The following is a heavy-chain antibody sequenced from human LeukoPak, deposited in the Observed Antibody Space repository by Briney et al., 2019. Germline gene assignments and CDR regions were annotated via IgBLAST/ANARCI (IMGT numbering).Heavy chain of an antibody. D-gene: IGHD6-6*01. CDR2: IYPGDSDT. CDR1: GCVFTRYL. J-gene: IGHJ4*02. V-gene: IGHV5-51*01. Sequence: GGAPEIPRQGSGCVFTRYLIGRVPQVPGEGPEWMGIIYPGDSDTRYSPSFQGQVTISADKSISTAYLQWSSLKASDTAMYYCARHQYSSSSVDYWGQGTLVTVSS. CDR3: ARHQYSSSSVDY.